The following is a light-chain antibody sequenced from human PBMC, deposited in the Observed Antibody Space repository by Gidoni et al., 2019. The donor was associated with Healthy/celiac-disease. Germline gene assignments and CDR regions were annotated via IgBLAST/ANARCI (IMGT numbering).Light chain of an antibody. CDR3: SSYTSSSTLVV. CDR1: SSDVGGYNY. J-gene: IGLJ2*01. V-gene: IGLV2-14*01. CDR2: DVS. Sequence: SALTQPPSVSGSPGPSITISCTGTSSDVGGYNYVPWYQQHPRKAPKLMIYDVSNRPPGGSTRLSASKSGNTASLTISGLQAEDEADYYCSSYTSSSTLVVFGGGTKLTVL.